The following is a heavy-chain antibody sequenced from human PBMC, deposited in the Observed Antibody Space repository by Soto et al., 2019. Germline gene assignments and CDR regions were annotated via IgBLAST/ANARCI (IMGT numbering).Heavy chain of an antibody. CDR2: ISYDGSDK. Sequence: GGSLRLSCAASGFTFSSYGMHWVRQAPGKGLEWVAVISYDGSDKYYADSVKGRFTISRGNAKNSLYLQMNDLRAEDTAVYYCAGGSGWLIDYWGRGTLVTVSS. V-gene: IGHV3-30*03. CDR1: GFTFSSYG. CDR3: AGGSGWLIDY. J-gene: IGHJ4*02. D-gene: IGHD6-19*01.